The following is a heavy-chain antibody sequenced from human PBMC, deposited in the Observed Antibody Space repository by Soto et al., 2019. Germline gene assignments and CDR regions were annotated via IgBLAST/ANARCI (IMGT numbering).Heavy chain of an antibody. V-gene: IGHV3-48*02. CDR3: ARDQGSRNEHYDILTGYYSGYYYYGMDV. CDR1: GFTFSSYS. CDR2: ISSSSSTI. D-gene: IGHD3-9*01. J-gene: IGHJ6*02. Sequence: EVQLVESGGGLVQPGGSLRLSCAASGFTFSSYSMNWVRQAPGKGLAWVSYISSSSSTIYYADSVKGRFTISRDNAKNSLYLQMNSLRDEDTAVYYCARDQGSRNEHYDILTGYYSGYYYYGMDVWGQGTTVTVSS.